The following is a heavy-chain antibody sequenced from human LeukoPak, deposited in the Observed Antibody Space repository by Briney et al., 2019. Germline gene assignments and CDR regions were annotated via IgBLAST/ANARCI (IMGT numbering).Heavy chain of an antibody. Sequence: GGSLRLSCAASGFTFSSYGMHWVRQAPGKGLEWVAVIWYDGSNKYYADSVKGRFTISRDNSKNTLYLQMNSLRAEDTAVYYCAREGGTSAAGTEFGYWGQGTLVTVSS. D-gene: IGHD6-13*01. V-gene: IGHV3-33*01. J-gene: IGHJ4*02. CDR1: GFTFSSYG. CDR2: IWYDGSNK. CDR3: AREGGTSAAGTEFGY.